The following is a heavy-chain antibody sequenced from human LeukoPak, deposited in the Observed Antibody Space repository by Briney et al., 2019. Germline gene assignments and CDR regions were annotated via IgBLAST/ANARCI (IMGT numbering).Heavy chain of an antibody. Sequence: PGGSLRLSCAASGFTFSSHGMNWVRQAPGKGLEWVSGISPSGGITYYTDSVKGRFTISRDNSKNTLYLKMNSLRAEDTAVYYCAKGFKYCSSTSCYRGQYYMDVWGKGTTVTVSS. J-gene: IGHJ6*03. D-gene: IGHD2-2*02. CDR3: AKGFKYCSSTSCYRGQYYMDV. V-gene: IGHV3-23*01. CDR2: ISPSGGIT. CDR1: GFTFSSHG.